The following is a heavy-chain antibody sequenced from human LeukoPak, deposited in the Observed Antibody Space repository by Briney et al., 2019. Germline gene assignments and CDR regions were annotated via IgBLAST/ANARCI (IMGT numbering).Heavy chain of an antibody. Sequence: GESLKISCKGSGYSFTSYWIGWVRQMPGKGLEWMGIIYPGDSDTRYSPSFQGQVTISADKSISTAYLQWSSLKASDTAMYYCARLWGSSSSFIAAPLTYWFDPWGQGTLVTVSS. CDR1: GYSFTSYW. V-gene: IGHV5-51*01. J-gene: IGHJ5*02. CDR3: ARLWGSSSSFIAAPLTYWFDP. CDR2: IYPGDSDT. D-gene: IGHD6-6*01.